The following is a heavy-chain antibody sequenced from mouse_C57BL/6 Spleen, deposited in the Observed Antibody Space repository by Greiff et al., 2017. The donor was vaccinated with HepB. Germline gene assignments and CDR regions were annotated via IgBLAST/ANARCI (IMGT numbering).Heavy chain of an antibody. Sequence: QVQLQQSGAELMKPGASVKLSCKATGYTFTGYWIEWVKQRPGHGLEWIGEILPGSGSTNYNEKFKGKATFTADTSSNTAYMQLSSLTTEDSAIYYCARDRYYYGSSTWYFDVWGTGTTVTVSS. CDR1: GYTFTGYW. J-gene: IGHJ1*03. V-gene: IGHV1-9*01. CDR2: ILPGSGST. D-gene: IGHD1-1*01. CDR3: ARDRYYYGSSTWYFDV.